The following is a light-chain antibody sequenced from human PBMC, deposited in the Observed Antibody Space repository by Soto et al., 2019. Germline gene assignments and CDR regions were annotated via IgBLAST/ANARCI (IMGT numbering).Light chain of an antibody. CDR3: QKYNSYPLT. Sequence: DIQMTQSPSTLSASVGDRVTITCRASQSISSWLAWYQQKPGKAPKLLIYKASSLESGVPSRFSGSGYGTEFTLTISSLQPDDFATYYCQKYNSYPLTFGGGTKVEIK. J-gene: IGKJ4*01. CDR1: QSISSW. V-gene: IGKV1-5*03. CDR2: KAS.